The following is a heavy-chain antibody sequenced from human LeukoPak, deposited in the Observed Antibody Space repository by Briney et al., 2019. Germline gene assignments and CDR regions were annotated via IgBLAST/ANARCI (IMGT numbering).Heavy chain of an antibody. Sequence: GGSLRLSCAASGFTFSSYAMHWARQAPGKGLEWVAAISYDRSNKYYADSVKGRFTISRDNSENTLYLQMNSLKIEDTAVYYCARDGGAWIQLWLSFDYWGQGTLVTVSS. CDR2: ISYDRSNK. V-gene: IGHV3-30-3*01. J-gene: IGHJ4*02. D-gene: IGHD5-18*01. CDR1: GFTFSSYA. CDR3: ARDGGAWIQLWLSFDY.